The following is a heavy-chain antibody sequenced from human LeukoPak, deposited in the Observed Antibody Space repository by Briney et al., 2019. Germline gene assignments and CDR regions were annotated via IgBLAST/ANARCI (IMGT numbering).Heavy chain of an antibody. CDR3: ARDRIGYCSSTSCSQPGYFQH. D-gene: IGHD2-2*01. Sequence: ASVKVSCKASGYTLTSYGISWVRQAPGQGLEWMGWISAYNGNTNYAQKLQGRVTMTTDTSTSTAYMELRSLRSDDTAVYYCARDRIGYCSSTSCSQPGYFQHWGQGTLVTVSS. V-gene: IGHV1-18*01. CDR1: GYTLTSYG. CDR2: ISAYNGNT. J-gene: IGHJ1*01.